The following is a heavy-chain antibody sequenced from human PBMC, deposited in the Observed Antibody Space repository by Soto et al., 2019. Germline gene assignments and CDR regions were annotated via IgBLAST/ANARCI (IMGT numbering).Heavy chain of an antibody. D-gene: IGHD2-15*01. J-gene: IGHJ4*02. V-gene: IGHV4-4*02. CDR3: ARVMGVASGGPLDY. CDR1: GGSISSSNR. Sequence: SETLSLTCAVSGGSISSSNRWSWVRRSPKIGLEWIGEIYHSGNTNYNPSLRGRVTISVDKSKNHFSLQVRSVTAADTATYYCARVMGVASGGPLDYWGQGTLVTVSS. CDR2: IYHSGNT.